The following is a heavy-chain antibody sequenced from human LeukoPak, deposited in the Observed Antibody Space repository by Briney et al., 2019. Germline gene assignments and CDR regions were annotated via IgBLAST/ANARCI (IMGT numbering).Heavy chain of an antibody. CDR3: AKDAQRGFDYSNSLQN. CDR2: IWSDGSDK. D-gene: IGHD4-11*01. J-gene: IGHJ1*01. CDR1: GFTFSHYG. Sequence: GGSLRLSCAASGFTFSHYGIHWVRQTPGAGLEWVAVIWSDGSDKYYAKSVKGRFTISRDNSKNSLFLQMNSLRAEDTAVYYCAKDAQRGFDYSNSLQNWGQGILVTVSS. V-gene: IGHV3-33*06.